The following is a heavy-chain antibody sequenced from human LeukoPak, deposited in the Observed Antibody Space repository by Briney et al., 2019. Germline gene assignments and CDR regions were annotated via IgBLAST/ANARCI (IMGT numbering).Heavy chain of an antibody. CDR2: FVPEEADT. CDR1: GYTGFELS. CDR3: ATHTIFGVVTYAFHI. V-gene: IGHV1-24*01. J-gene: IGHJ3*02. D-gene: IGHD3-3*01. Sequence: ASAKVSCKLSGYTGFELSMHWVRQAPGKGLEWMGGFVPEEADTIYAQKFQGRVTMTEDTSTDTAYMELGGLTSEDTAMYYCATHTIFGVVTYAFHIWGRGTLVTVSS.